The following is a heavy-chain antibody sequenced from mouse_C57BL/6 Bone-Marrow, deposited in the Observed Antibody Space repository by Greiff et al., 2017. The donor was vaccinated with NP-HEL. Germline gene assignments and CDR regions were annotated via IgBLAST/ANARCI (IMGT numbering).Heavy chain of an antibody. CDR1: GYTFTTYP. CDR2: FHPYNDDT. Sequence: LVESGAELVKPGASVKMSCKASGYTFTTYPIEWMKQNHGKSLEWIGNFHPYNDDTKYNEKFKGKATLTVEKSSSTVYLELSRLTSDDSAVYYCARGGVTTGGGFAYWGQGTLVTVSA. CDR3: ARGGVTTGGGFAY. D-gene: IGHD2-2*01. V-gene: IGHV1-47*01. J-gene: IGHJ3*01.